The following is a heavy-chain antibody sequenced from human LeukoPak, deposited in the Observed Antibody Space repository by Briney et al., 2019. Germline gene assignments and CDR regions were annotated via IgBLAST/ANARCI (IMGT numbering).Heavy chain of an antibody. CDR3: ARDCWFVERGNNWFDP. CDR2: INEHGTEK. J-gene: IGHJ5*02. Sequence: PGGSLRLSCAASGFTFSYFWMSWVRQAPGKGLEWVASINEHGTEKYYLESVKGRFTISRDNAKNSLYLEMNSLRAEDTAVYYCARDCWFVERGNNWFDPWGQGTLVTVSS. CDR1: GFTFSYFW. D-gene: IGHD3-10*01. V-gene: IGHV3-7*03.